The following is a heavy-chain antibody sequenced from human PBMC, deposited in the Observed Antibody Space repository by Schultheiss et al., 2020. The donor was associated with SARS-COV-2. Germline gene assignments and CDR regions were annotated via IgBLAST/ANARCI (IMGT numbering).Heavy chain of an antibody. D-gene: IGHD2-2*01. J-gene: IGHJ4*02. V-gene: IGHV3-53*01. CDR2: ISGSGGT. Sequence: GGSLRLSCAASGFTVSSNYMSWVRQAPGKGLEWVSAISGSGGTKYADSVKGRFTISRDNSKNTLYLQMNSLRVDDTAVYYCVKDVVSAAWNYFEYWGQGTLVTAPQ. CDR1: GFTVSSNY. CDR3: VKDVVSAAWNYFEY.